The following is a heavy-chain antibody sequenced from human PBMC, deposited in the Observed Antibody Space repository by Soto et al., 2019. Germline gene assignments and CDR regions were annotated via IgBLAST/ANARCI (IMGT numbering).Heavy chain of an antibody. CDR2: ISQSGFT. CDR1: TESLRGYY. Sequence: QVQLQQRGAGLLRPSETLSLTCAVSTESLRGYYWTWIRQSPGKGLEWIGEISQSGFTNYNPSLESRVTLSVDTSKSECSLHLTSMTAAHTALYYCARGLFSSGWYSYFDPWGQGTPVTVSS. D-gene: IGHD6-19*01. J-gene: IGHJ5*02. CDR3: ARGLFSSGWYSYFDP. V-gene: IGHV4-34*01.